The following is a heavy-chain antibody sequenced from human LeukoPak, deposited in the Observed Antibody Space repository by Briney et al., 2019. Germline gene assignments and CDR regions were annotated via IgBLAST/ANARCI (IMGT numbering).Heavy chain of an antibody. V-gene: IGHV3-48*04. CDR3: ARRGQRDAFDI. J-gene: IGHJ3*02. D-gene: IGHD3-10*01. CDR2: ISSSGSTI. CDR1: GFTLSSYG. Sequence: GGSLRLSCAASGFTLSSYGMHWVRQAPGKGLEWVSHISSSGSTIYYADSVKGRFTISRDNAKNSLYLQMNSLRAEDTAVYYCARRGQRDAFDIWRQGTMVTVSS.